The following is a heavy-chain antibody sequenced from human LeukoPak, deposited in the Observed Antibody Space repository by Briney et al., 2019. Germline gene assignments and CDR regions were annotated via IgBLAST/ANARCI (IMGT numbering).Heavy chain of an antibody. Sequence: PGGSLRLSCAASGVIFSDYCMHWVRQPPGKGLEWVAFIRYDGTTNYYADSVKGRFTISRDNSRNTLYLQMNSLSSEDTAVYYCAKEGTASKPSNLDYWGQGTLVTVSS. J-gene: IGHJ4*02. CDR3: AKEGTASKPSNLDY. CDR2: IRYDGTTN. V-gene: IGHV3-30*02. D-gene: IGHD1/OR15-1a*01. CDR1: GVIFSDYC.